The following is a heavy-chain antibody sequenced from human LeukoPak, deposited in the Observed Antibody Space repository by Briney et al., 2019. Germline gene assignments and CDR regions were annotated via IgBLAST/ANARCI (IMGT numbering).Heavy chain of an antibody. CDR3: AREGITIFGVAPYYYGMDV. V-gene: IGHV3-30-3*01. CDR2: ISYDGSNK. D-gene: IGHD3-3*01. J-gene: IGHJ6*02. CDR1: GFTFSSYA. Sequence: PGGSLRLSCAASGFTFSSYAMHWVRQAPGKGLEWVAVISYDGSNKYYADSVKGRFTISRDNSKNTLYLQMNSLRAEDTAVYYCAREGITIFGVAPYYYGMDVWGQGTTVTVSS.